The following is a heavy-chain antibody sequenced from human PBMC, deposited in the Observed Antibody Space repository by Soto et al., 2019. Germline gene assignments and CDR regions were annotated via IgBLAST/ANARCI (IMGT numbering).Heavy chain of an antibody. CDR2: IKQDGSEK. CDR1: GFTFSSYW. CDR3: ARGFIMITFGGVN. D-gene: IGHD3-16*01. V-gene: IGHV3-7*01. Sequence: PGGSLRLSCAASGFTFSSYWMSWVRQAPGKGLEWVANIKQDGSEKYYVDSVKGRFTISRDNAKNSLYLQMNSLRAEDTAVYYCARGFIMITFGGVNWGQGTLVTVSS. J-gene: IGHJ4*02.